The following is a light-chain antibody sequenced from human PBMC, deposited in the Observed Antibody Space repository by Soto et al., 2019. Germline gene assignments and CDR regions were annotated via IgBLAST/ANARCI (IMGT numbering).Light chain of an antibody. V-gene: IGKV3-20*01. J-gene: IGKJ2*01. CDR3: QQYGSPPLMYT. CDR1: QSVSSTY. CDR2: GAS. Sequence: ESVLTQSPGTLSLSPGERATLSCRASQSVSSTYLAWYQHKHGQAPRLLIYGASSRATGIPDRFSGSGTGTDFTLTISRMEHEEFAVYYCQQYGSPPLMYTFVQGTKLEI.